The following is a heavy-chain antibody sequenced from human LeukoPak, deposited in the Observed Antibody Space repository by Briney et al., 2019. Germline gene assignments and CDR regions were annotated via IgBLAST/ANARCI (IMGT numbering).Heavy chain of an antibody. CDR1: GGSISSYY. J-gene: IGHJ4*02. D-gene: IGHD3-22*01. Sequence: RTSETLSLTCTVSGGSISSYYWSWIRQPPGKGLEWIGYIYYSGSTNYNPSLKSRVTISVDTSKNQFSLKLSSVTAADTAVYYCAREMIASHFDYWGQGTLVTVSS. V-gene: IGHV4-59*12. CDR3: AREMIASHFDY. CDR2: IYYSGST.